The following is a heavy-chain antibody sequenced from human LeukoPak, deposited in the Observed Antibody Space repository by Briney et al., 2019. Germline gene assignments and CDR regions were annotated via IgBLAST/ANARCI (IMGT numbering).Heavy chain of an antibody. CDR1: GFTFSKAW. CDR2: IKRKTDGGTT. Sequence: GGPLRLSCAASGFTFSKAWMSWVGQAPGKGLEGVGRIKRKTDGGTTDYAAPVKGRFTISRDDSKNTLYLQMNSLKTEDTAVYYCTTYDVVVVVAARFVDYWGQGTLVTVSS. D-gene: IGHD2-15*01. CDR3: TTYDVVVVVAARFVDY. V-gene: IGHV3-15*01. J-gene: IGHJ4*02.